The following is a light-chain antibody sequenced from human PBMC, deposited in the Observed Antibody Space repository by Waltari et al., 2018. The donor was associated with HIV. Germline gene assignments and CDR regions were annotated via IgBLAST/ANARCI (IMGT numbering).Light chain of an antibody. CDR2: AVS. CDR3: SSYTSSSTVV. V-gene: IGLV2-14*01. Sequence: QSALTQPASVSGSPGQSIPISCTGTSSAVGGYNYVSWYQQHPGKATKLMIYAVSTRPSGVSNRFSGSKSGNTASLTISGLQAEDEADYYGSSYTSSSTVVFGGGTKLTVL. J-gene: IGLJ2*01. CDR1: SSAVGGYNY.